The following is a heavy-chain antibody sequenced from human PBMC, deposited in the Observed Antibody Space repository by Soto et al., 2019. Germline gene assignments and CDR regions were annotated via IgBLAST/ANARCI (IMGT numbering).Heavy chain of an antibody. D-gene: IGHD1-26*01. CDR1: GFSLTTYT. Sequence: PXGSLRLSCAASGFSLTTYTMNWVRQAPGMGLEWVSSINGRGNYRYYTDSVEGRFTISRDNAQNSLYLQMNSPRVEDTGVYYCAREDGVVGDTSAFDQWGQGTLVTVSS. J-gene: IGHJ4*02. CDR2: INGRGNYR. CDR3: AREDGVVGDTSAFDQ. V-gene: IGHV3-21*01.